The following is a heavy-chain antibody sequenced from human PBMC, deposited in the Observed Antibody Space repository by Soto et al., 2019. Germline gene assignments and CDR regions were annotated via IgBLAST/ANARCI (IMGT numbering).Heavy chain of an antibody. V-gene: IGHV1-2*02. D-gene: IGHD2-15*01. CDR1: GYTFTGYF. CDR2: INPTTGGA. Sequence: QVQLVQSGAEVKKPGASVKVSCKASGYTFTGYFIHWVRHVPGQGLEYLGGINPTTGGADYAPKFQGRVTMTRDTSISTVFMDLKWLTSDDTAVYCCARVARCAAGDSFDPWGQGTLVPVSS. CDR3: ARVARCAAGDSFDP. J-gene: IGHJ5*02.